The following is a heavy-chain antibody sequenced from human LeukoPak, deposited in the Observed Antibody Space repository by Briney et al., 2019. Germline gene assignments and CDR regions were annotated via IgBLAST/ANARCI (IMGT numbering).Heavy chain of an antibody. Sequence: PGGSLRLSCAASGFTFSSYSMNWVRQAPGKGLEWVSSISSSSTYIHYADSVKGRFTISRDNAKNSLYLQMNSLRAEDTAVYYCAKRDQYSGYADWGQGTLVTVSS. CDR1: GFTFSSYS. CDR2: ISSSSTYI. J-gene: IGHJ4*02. CDR3: AKRDQYSGYAD. V-gene: IGHV3-21*04. D-gene: IGHD5-12*01.